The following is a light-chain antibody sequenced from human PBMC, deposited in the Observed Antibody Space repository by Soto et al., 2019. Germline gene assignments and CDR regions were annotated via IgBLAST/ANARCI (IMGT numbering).Light chain of an antibody. V-gene: IGLV2-23*01. CDR1: SSDVGNSNL. J-gene: IGLJ2*01. CDR3: CSYAGSDVV. CDR2: EGS. Sequence: QSVLTQPASVSGSPGQSITISCTGTSSDVGNSNLVSWYQQHPGKAPKLMIYEGSKRPSGVSNRFSGSKSGNTASLTISGLQAEDEADYYCCSYAGSDVVFGGGTKVTVL.